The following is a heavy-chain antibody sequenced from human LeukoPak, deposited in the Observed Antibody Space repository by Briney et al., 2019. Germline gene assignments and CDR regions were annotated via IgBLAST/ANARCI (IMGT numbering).Heavy chain of an antibody. CDR1: GNSISSGDNY. Sequence: SQTLSLTCTVSGNSISSGDNYWSWIRQPAGKGLEWIGRIYTSGSTNYNPSLKSRVTISGDTSKNQFSLRLSSVTAADTAVYYCARDSFGPYCSGGSCSPMDVWGKGTTVTISS. D-gene: IGHD2-15*01. V-gene: IGHV4-61*02. J-gene: IGHJ6*03. CDR3: ARDSFGPYCSGGSCSPMDV. CDR2: IYTSGST.